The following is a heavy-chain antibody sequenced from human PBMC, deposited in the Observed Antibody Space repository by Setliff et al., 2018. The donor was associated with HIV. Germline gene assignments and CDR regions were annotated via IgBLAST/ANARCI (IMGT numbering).Heavy chain of an antibody. Sequence: SVKVSCKASGGTFSSYTISWVRQAPGQGLEWMGRIIPILGIANYAQKFQGRVTITADKSTSTAYMELSSLRSEDTAVYYCARDAYYDSSGYYFNGGFDYWGQGTLVTVSS. J-gene: IGHJ4*02. D-gene: IGHD3-22*01. CDR1: GGTFSSYT. CDR3: ARDAYYDSSGYYFNGGFDY. V-gene: IGHV1-69*04. CDR2: IIPILGIA.